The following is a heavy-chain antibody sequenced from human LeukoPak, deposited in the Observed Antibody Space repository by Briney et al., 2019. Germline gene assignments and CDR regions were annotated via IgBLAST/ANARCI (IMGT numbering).Heavy chain of an antibody. CDR1: GGSISSYY. CDR2: IYYTGST. CDR3: ARAAGSGWFGIDY. Sequence: SETLSLTCTVSGGSISSYYWSWIRQPPGKGLEWIGYIYYTGSTNYTPSLKSRVTISVDTSKNQFSLKLNSVTAADTVVYYCARAAGSGWFGIDYWGQEPWSPSPQ. J-gene: IGHJ4*01. D-gene: IGHD6-19*01. V-gene: IGHV4-59*01.